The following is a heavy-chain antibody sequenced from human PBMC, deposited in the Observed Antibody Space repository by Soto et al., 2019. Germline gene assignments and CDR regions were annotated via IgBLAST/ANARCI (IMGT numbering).Heavy chain of an antibody. V-gene: IGHV3-11*05. CDR1: GFTFSDYY. Sequence: QVQLVESGEGLVKPGGSLRLSCAASGFTFSDYYMNWIRQAPGKGLEWVSYISSSRSYTNYADSVKGRFTISRDNAKNSLYLQMNSLRAEDTAVYYCARVAYDAFDIWGQGTMVTVSS. CDR2: ISSSRSYT. D-gene: IGHD3-16*01. CDR3: ARVAYDAFDI. J-gene: IGHJ3*02.